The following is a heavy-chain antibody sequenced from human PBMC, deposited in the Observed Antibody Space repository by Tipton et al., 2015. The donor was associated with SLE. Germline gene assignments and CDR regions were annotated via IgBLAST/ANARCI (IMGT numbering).Heavy chain of an antibody. CDR2: IKQDGSEK. D-gene: IGHD6-13*01. J-gene: IGHJ4*02. V-gene: IGHV3-7*01. Sequence: GSLRLSCAASGFIFSSYWMSWVRQAPGKGLEWVANIKQDGSEKYYVDSVKGRFTISRDNAKNSLYLQMNSLRAEDTAVYYCARVSWYYFDYWGQGTLVTVSS. CDR3: ARVSWYYFDY. CDR1: GFIFSSYW.